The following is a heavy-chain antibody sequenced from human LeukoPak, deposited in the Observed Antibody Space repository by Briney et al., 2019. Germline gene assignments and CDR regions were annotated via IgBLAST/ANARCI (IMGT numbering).Heavy chain of an antibody. CDR2: INHSGST. CDR3: ARAPTAAGNYYYGMDV. V-gene: IGHV4-34*01. D-gene: IGHD6-13*01. CDR1: GGSFSGYY. J-gene: IGHJ6*04. Sequence: SETLSLTCAVYGGSFSGYYWSWIRQPPGKGLEWIGEINHSGSTNYNPSLKSRVTISVDTSKNQFSLKLSSVTAADTAVYYCARAPTAAGNYYYGMDVWGKGTTDTVSS.